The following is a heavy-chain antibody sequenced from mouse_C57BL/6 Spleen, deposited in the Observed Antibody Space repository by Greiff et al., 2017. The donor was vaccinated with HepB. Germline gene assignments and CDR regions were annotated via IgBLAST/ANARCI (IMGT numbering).Heavy chain of an antibody. CDR3: ASYYYLYYFDY. V-gene: IGHV5-6*01. CDR1: GFTFSSYG. J-gene: IGHJ2*01. CDR2: ISSGGSYT. D-gene: IGHD1-1*01. Sequence: EVQLVESGGDLVKPGGSLKLSCAASGFTFSSYGMSWVRQTPDKRLEWVATISSGGSYTYYPDSVKGRFTISRDNAKNTLYLQMSSLKSEDTAMYYCASYYYLYYFDYWGQGTTLTVSS.